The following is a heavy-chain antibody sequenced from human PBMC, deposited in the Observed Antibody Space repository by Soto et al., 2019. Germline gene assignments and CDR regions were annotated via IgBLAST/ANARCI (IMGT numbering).Heavy chain of an antibody. Sequence: ASVKVSCKASGYTFTSYAMHWVRQAPGQRLEWMGWINAGNGNTKYSQKFQGRVTITRDTSASTAYMELSSLRSEDTAVYYCARDHDFWSGYYPYYYYCMDVWGQGTTVTVSS. CDR1: GYTFTSYA. V-gene: IGHV1-3*01. CDR3: ARDHDFWSGYYPYYYYCMDV. CDR2: INAGNGNT. J-gene: IGHJ6*02. D-gene: IGHD3-3*01.